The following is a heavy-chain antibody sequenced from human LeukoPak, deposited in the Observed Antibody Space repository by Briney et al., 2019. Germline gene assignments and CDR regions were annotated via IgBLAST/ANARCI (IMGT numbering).Heavy chain of an antibody. CDR2: ICYSGST. V-gene: IGHV4-59*01. D-gene: IGHD3-22*01. Sequence: PSGTLSLTCTVSGGSISSYYWSWIRQPPGKGLEWIGYICYSGSTNYNPSLKSRVTISVDTSKNQFSLKLSSVTAADTAVYYCARGENYYDSSGYYYPFDYWGQGTLVTVSS. CDR1: GGSISSYY. J-gene: IGHJ4*02. CDR3: ARGENYYDSSGYYYPFDY.